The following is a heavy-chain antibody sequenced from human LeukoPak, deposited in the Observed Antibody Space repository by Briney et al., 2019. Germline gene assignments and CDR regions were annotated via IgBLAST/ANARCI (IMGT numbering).Heavy chain of an antibody. CDR3: ARRDLAYYDFWSGYYSSDAFDI. D-gene: IGHD3-3*01. CDR1: GYSISSGYY. V-gene: IGHV4-38-2*01. Sequence: SETLSLTCAVSGYSISSGYYWGWIRQPPGKGLERIGSIYHSGSTYYNPSLKRRVTISVDTSKHQFSLKLSSVTAADTAVYYCARRDLAYYDFWSGYYSSDAFDIWGQGTMVTVSS. CDR2: IYHSGST. J-gene: IGHJ3*02.